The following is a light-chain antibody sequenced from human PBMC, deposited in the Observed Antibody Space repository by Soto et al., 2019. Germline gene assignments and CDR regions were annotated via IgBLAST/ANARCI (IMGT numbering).Light chain of an antibody. CDR1: QSVSSN. CDR3: QQYNNWPPWT. J-gene: IGKJ1*01. CDR2: GAS. Sequence: EIVMTQSPATLSVSPGERATLSCRASQSVSSNLAWYPQKPGQAPRLLIYGASTRATGIPTRCSGSGSGTEFTLTISSLQSEDFAVYYCQQYNNWPPWTFGQGTMVEI. V-gene: IGKV3-15*01.